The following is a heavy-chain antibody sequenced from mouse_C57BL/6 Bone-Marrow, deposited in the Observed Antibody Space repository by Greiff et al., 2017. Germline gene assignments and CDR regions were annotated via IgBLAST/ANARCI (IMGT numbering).Heavy chain of an antibody. J-gene: IGHJ1*03. V-gene: IGHV1-59*01. CDR2: IDPSDSYT. CDR3: ARRRGYYDYDGDWYFDV. Sequence: QVQLQQPGAELVRPGTSVKLSCKASGYTFTSYWMHWVKQRPGQGLEWIGVIDPSDSYTNYNQKFKGKATLTVDTSSSTAYMLLSSLTSEDSAVYYCARRRGYYDYDGDWYFDVWGTGTTVTVSS. D-gene: IGHD2-4*01. CDR1: GYTFTSYW.